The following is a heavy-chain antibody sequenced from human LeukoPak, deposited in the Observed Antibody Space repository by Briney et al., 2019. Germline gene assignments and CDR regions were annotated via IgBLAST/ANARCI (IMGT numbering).Heavy chain of an antibody. V-gene: IGHV1-18*01. CDR3: ARGRAAAGTNSRPFDP. D-gene: IGHD6-13*01. Sequence: GASMKVSCKASGYTFTSYGISWVRQAPGQGLEWMGWISAYNGNTNYAQKLQGRVTMTTDTSTSTAYMELRSLRSDDTAVYYCARGRAAAGTNSRPFDPWGQGTLVTVSS. J-gene: IGHJ5*02. CDR2: ISAYNGNT. CDR1: GYTFTSYG.